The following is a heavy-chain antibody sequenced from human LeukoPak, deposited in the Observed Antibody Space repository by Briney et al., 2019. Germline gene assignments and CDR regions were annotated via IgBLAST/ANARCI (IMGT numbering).Heavy chain of an antibody. V-gene: IGHV3-23*01. J-gene: IGHJ3*02. Sequence: GGSLRLSCAASGFTFSSYAMSWVRQAPGKGLEWVSAISGSGGSTYCADSVKGRFTISRDNSKNTLYLQMNSLRAEDTAVYYCAKDYLIAVAGISPLDAFDIWGQGTMVTVSS. CDR3: AKDYLIAVAGISPLDAFDI. CDR1: GFTFSSYA. D-gene: IGHD6-19*01. CDR2: ISGSGGST.